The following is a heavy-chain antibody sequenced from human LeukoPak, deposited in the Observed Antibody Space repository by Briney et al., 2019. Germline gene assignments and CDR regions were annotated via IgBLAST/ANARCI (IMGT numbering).Heavy chain of an antibody. D-gene: IGHD3-22*01. Sequence: SSETLSLTCTVSGGSISSSSYYWGWIRQPPGKGLEWIGSIYYSGSTYYNPSLKSRVTISVDTSKNQFSLKLSSVTAADTAVYYCARLTYYYDSSGYYVLDYWGQGTLVTVSS. V-gene: IGHV4-39*07. CDR1: GGSISSSSYY. CDR2: IYYSGST. CDR3: ARLTYYYDSSGYYVLDY. J-gene: IGHJ4*02.